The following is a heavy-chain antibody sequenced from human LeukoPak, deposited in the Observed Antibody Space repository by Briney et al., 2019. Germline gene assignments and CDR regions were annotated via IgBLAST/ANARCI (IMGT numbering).Heavy chain of an antibody. Sequence: PGGSLRLSCAASGFTFSNYGMNWVRQAPGKGLEWVSSISSSRTYIYYADSVKGRFTISRDNAKNSLYLQMNSLRAEDTAVYYCARRAGAYSHPYDYWGQGTLVTVSS. D-gene: IGHD4/OR15-4a*01. V-gene: IGHV3-21*04. CDR1: GFTFSNYG. CDR3: ARRAGAYSHPYDY. CDR2: ISSSRTYI. J-gene: IGHJ4*02.